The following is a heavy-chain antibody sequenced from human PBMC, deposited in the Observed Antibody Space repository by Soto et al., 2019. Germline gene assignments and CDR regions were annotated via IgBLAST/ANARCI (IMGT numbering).Heavy chain of an antibody. J-gene: IGHJ6*03. CDR2: IYYSGST. CDR1: GGSISSYY. CDR3: GRSQYPAGVFWSGYYTARYYYYYMDV. Sequence: SETLSLTCTVSGGSISSYYWSWIRQPPGKGLEWIGYIYYSGSTNYNPSLKSRVTISVDTSKNQFSLKLSSVTAADTAVYYCGRSQYPAGVFWSGYYTARYYYYYMDVWGKGTTVPVSS. V-gene: IGHV4-59*01. D-gene: IGHD3-3*01.